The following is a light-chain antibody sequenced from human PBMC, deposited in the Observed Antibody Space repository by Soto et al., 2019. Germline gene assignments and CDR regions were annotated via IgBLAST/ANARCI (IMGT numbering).Light chain of an antibody. V-gene: IGLV2-14*01. CDR1: SSDIGGYNY. J-gene: IGLJ1*01. Sequence: QSVLTQPASVSGSPGQSLTVSCTGTSSDIGGYNYVSWYQQHPGKAPKLMVYEVTNRPSGVSDRFSGSKSGNTASLTISGLQADDEGYYYCSSYTSRSTLYVFGTGTKLTVL. CDR2: EVT. CDR3: SSYTSRSTLYV.